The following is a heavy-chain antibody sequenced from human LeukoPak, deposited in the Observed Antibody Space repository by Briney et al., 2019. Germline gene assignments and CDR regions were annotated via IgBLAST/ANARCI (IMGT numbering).Heavy chain of an antibody. CDR1: GGPFSGCY. CDR3: ARGRIAAARYYFDY. CDR2: INHSGST. J-gene: IGHJ4*02. Sequence: NPSETLTLTCAVYGGPFSGCYWSWIRQPPGKGLEWIGEINHSGSTNYNPSLKSRVTISVDTSKNQFSLKLSSVTAADTAVYYCARGRIAAARYYFDYWGQGTLVTVSS. D-gene: IGHD6-13*01. V-gene: IGHV4-34*01.